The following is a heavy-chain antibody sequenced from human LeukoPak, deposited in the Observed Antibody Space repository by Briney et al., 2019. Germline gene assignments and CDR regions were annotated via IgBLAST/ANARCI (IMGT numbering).Heavy chain of an antibody. J-gene: IGHJ4*02. CDR3: ARDLSSRRITMIALGY. CDR2: ISSSSSYI. CDR1: GFTFSSYS. V-gene: IGHV3-21*01. Sequence: GGSLRLSCAASGFTFSSYSMNWVRQAPGKGLEWVSSISSSSSYIYYADSVKGRFTISRDNAKNSLYLQMNGLRAEGTAVYYCARDLSSRRITMIALGYWGQGTLVTVSS. D-gene: IGHD3-22*01.